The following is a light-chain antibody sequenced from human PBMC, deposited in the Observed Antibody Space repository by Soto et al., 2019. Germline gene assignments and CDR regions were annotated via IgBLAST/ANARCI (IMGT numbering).Light chain of an antibody. Sequence: LTQPASVSGSPGQSITISCTGTTNDVGGYNYVSWYQQHPGKAPKLLIFEVSSRPSGVSNRFSGSKSGNTASLTISALQAEDEADYFCNSYTSSTARPYVFGTGTK. J-gene: IGLJ1*01. CDR2: EVS. CDR3: NSYTSSTARPYV. CDR1: TNDVGGYNY. V-gene: IGLV2-14*01.